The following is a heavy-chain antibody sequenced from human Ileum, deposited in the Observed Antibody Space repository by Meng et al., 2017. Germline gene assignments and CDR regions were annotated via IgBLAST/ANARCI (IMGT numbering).Heavy chain of an antibody. V-gene: IGHV4-61*08. CDR3: ARDYWGSLDY. J-gene: IGHJ4*02. Sequence: QVRLQDPGPGLLRPSHTLYPQCTVSGASVSSAAYQWGWIRPPPGKGLEWIGYAANSFDPSPNYNPSLKSRVTISLDTPKNQFSLKLTSVTAADTAVYYCARDYWGSLDYWGQGILVTVSS. D-gene: IGHD7-27*01. CDR1: GASVSSAAYQ. CDR2: AANSFDPSP.